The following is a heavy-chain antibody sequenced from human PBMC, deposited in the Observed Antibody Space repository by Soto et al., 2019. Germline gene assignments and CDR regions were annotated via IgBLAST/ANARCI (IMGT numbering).Heavy chain of an antibody. CDR2: VNANGGST. CDR3: ARPITMVRGAPFDY. Sequence: ASVKVSCKASGYTFISFYMHWVRQAPGQGLEWMGVVNANGGSTNYAQKFQGRVTMTRDTSTSTVYMEVNSLRSEDTAVYYCARPITMVRGAPFDYWGQGTLVTVSS. V-gene: IGHV1-46*01. D-gene: IGHD3-10*01. J-gene: IGHJ4*02. CDR1: GYTFISFY.